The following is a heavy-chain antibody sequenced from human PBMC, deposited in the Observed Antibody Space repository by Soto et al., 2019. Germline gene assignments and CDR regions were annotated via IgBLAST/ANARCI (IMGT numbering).Heavy chain of an antibody. D-gene: IGHD6-13*01. CDR2: IWYDGSNK. J-gene: IGHJ4*02. CDR3: ARSSIAAINPFDY. Sequence: QVQLVESGGGVVQPGRSLRLSCAASGFTFSSYGMHWVRQAPGKGLEWVAVIWYDGSNKYYADSVKGRFTISRDDSKNTLYLQMNSLRAEDTAVYYCARSSIAAINPFDYWGQGTLVTVSS. V-gene: IGHV3-33*01. CDR1: GFTFSSYG.